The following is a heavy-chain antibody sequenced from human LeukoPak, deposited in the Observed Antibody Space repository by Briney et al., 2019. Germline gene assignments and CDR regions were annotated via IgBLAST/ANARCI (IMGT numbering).Heavy chain of an antibody. CDR2: ISYSGSTK. CDR3: ARGSPDYYYYYCMDV. CDR1: GFTFSSYE. J-gene: IGHJ6*03. V-gene: IGHV3-48*03. Sequence: GGSLRLSCAASGFTFSSYEMNSVRLAPRKGLEWLSYISYSGSTKYYADSVKGRFTISRDNAQNSLYLQMNSLRAEDTAVYYCARGSPDYYYYYCMDVWGKGTTVTVSS.